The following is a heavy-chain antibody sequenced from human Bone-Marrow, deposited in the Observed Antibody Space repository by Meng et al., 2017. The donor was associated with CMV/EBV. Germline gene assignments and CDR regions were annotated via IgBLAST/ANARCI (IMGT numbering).Heavy chain of an antibody. CDR1: GFSFSSYE. Sequence: GESLKISCAASGFSFSSYEMNWVRQAPGRGLEWVAYISSSVSTIYYVDSVKGRFTISRDNAKNSLYLQMNSLRAEDTAVYYCARGRPGDFWSGYYTLWNLDYWGQGTLVPVSS. CDR3: ARGRPGDFWSGYYTLWNLDY. D-gene: IGHD3-3*01. J-gene: IGHJ4*02. CDR2: ISSSVSTI. V-gene: IGHV3-48*03.